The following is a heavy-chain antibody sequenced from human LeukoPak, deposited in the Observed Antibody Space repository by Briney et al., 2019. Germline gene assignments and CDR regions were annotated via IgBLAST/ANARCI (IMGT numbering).Heavy chain of an antibody. Sequence: GGSLRLSCAASGFTFSTYSMNWVRQAPGKGLEWVSPISSGSSYIYYADSVKGRFTISRDNAKNSLYLQIYSLRAEDTAVYYCAREDCSGGSCYALDYWGQGTLVTVSS. CDR3: AREDCSGGSCYALDY. J-gene: IGHJ4*02. CDR1: GFTFSTYS. CDR2: ISSGSSYI. D-gene: IGHD2-15*01. V-gene: IGHV3-21*01.